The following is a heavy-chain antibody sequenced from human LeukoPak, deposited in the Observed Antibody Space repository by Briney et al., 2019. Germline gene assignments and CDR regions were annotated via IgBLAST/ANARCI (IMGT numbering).Heavy chain of an antibody. CDR3: ARDGSVVVPAAILRPCWFDP. CDR1: GGSISSYY. CDR2: IYTSGST. J-gene: IGHJ5*02. D-gene: IGHD2-2*02. Sequence: PSETLSLTCTGSGGSISSYYWSWIRQPAGKGLEWIGRIYTSGSTNYNPSLKSRVTMSVDTSKNQFSLKLSSVTAADTAVYYCARDGSVVVPAAILRPCWFDPWGQGTLVTVSS. V-gene: IGHV4-4*07.